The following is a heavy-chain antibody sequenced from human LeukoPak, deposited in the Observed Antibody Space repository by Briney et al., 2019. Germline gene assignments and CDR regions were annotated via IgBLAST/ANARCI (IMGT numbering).Heavy chain of an antibody. V-gene: IGHV4-34*01. CDR1: GGSFSGYY. J-gene: IGHJ1*01. CDR3: ARRGKSVAGTKD. CDR2: INHSGST. D-gene: IGHD6-19*01. Sequence: PSETLSLTCAVYGGSFSGYYWSWIRQPPGKGLEWIREINHSGSTNYNPSLKSRVTISVDTSKNQFSLKLSSVTAADTAVYYCARRGKSVAGTKDWGQGTLVTVSS.